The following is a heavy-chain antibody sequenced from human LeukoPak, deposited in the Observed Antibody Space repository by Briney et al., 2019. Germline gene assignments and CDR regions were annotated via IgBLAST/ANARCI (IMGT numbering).Heavy chain of an antibody. J-gene: IGHJ6*02. CDR1: GFTFSSYS. CDR2: ISSSSSYI. CDR3: ARDPPHYDFWSGYYTEDHYYYYYGMDV. D-gene: IGHD3-3*01. Sequence: GGSLRLSCAASGFTFSSYSMHWVRQAPGKGLEWVSSISSSSSYIYYADSVKGRFTISRDNAKNSLYLQMNSLRAEDTAVYYCARDPPHYDFWSGYYTEDHYYYYYGMDVWGQGTTVTVSS. V-gene: IGHV3-21*01.